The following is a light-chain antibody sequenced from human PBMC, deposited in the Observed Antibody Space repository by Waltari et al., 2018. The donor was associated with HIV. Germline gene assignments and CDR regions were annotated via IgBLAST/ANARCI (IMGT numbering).Light chain of an antibody. CDR3: QHRSSWPRGT. CDR1: QSISSY. Sequence: EIVLTQSPATLSLSPGARATLSCRASQSISSYLAWYQQKPGQAPRLLIYDASNRATGSAARCSGRGSATDFTLTISSLEPEDFAVYYCQHRSSWPRGTFGQGTKLEIK. CDR2: DAS. J-gene: IGKJ2*01. V-gene: IGKV3-11*01.